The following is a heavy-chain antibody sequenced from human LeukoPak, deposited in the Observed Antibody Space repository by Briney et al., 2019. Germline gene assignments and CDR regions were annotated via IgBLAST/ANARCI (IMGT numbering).Heavy chain of an antibody. CDR1: GGTFSSYA. Sequence: SVKVSCKASGGTFSSYAISWVRQAPGQGLEWMGRIIPILGIANYAQKFQGRVTITADKSTSTAYMELSSLRSEDTAVYYCARGQASPAAAGTALDYWGQGTLDTVSS. D-gene: IGHD6-13*01. J-gene: IGHJ4*02. CDR2: IIPILGIA. CDR3: ARGQASPAAAGTALDY. V-gene: IGHV1-69*04.